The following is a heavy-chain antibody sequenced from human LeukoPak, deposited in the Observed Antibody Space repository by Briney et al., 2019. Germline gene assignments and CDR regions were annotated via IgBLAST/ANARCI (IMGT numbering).Heavy chain of an antibody. CDR2: ISGSADNT. CDR3: AKQGFGC. CDR1: GSTLSSYA. V-gene: IGHV3-23*01. Sequence: PGGSLRLPCTASGSTLSSYAMSWVRQAPGEGLEWVSTISGSADNTNYAEAVKGRFTISRDNSKNTMYLQMNSLRAEDTAVYYCAKQGFGCWGQGTLVTVSS. J-gene: IGHJ4*02.